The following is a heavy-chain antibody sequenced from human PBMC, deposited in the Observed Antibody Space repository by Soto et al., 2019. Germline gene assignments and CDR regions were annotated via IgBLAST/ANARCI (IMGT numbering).Heavy chain of an antibody. J-gene: IGHJ4*02. D-gene: IGHD6-19*01. CDR2: ISGSGGST. V-gene: IGHV3-23*01. Sequence: GGSLRLSCAASGFTFSSYAMSWVRQAPGKGLEWVSAISGSGGSTYYADSVKGRFTISRDNSKNTLYLQMNGLRAEDTAVYYCAKDTGSGWYGGFDYWGQGTLVTVSS. CDR1: GFTFSSYA. CDR3: AKDTGSGWYGGFDY.